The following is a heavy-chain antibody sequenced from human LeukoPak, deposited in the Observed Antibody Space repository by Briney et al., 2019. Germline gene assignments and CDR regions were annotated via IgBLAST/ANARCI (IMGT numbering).Heavy chain of an antibody. CDR3: ARDSKVRVAAAGVVNWFDP. CDR2: IIPILGIA. Sequence: SVKVSCKGSGGTFSSYAISLVRQPPGQGLEWMGRIIPILGIANYAQKFQGRVTITADKSTSTAYMELSSLRSEDTAVYYCARDSKVRVAAAGVVNWFDPWGQGTLVTVSS. V-gene: IGHV1-69*04. J-gene: IGHJ5*02. CDR1: GGTFSSYA. D-gene: IGHD6-13*01.